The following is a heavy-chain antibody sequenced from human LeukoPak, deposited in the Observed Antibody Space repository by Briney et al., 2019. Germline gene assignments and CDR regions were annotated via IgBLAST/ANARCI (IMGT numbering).Heavy chain of an antibody. V-gene: IGHV3-23*01. D-gene: IGHD4-23*01. CDR3: AKTTGNGHWLIEF. Sequence: PGGSLRLSRAASGFTFSSYAMNWVRQTPGKGLEWVLFITGDAGSTSYADSVKGRFTISRDNSKNTLFLQLNSLSAEDTAVYYCAKTTGNGHWLIEFWGQGTLVTVSS. CDR1: GFTFSSYA. J-gene: IGHJ4*02. CDR2: ITGDAGST.